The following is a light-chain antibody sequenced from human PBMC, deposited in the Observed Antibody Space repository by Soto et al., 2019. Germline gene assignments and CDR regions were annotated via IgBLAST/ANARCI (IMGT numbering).Light chain of an antibody. J-gene: IGLJ2*01. CDR1: GSDVGASNY. V-gene: IGLV2-14*01. CDR2: EVV. Sequence: QSALTQPASVSGSPGQSITISCTGTGSDVGASNYVSWYQQHPGKAPKLMIFEVVNRPAGSSNRFSGSKSGNTAYLTISGRQAEDEAVYYCSSYTGSSTPVVFGGGTKLTVL. CDR3: SSYTGSSTPVV.